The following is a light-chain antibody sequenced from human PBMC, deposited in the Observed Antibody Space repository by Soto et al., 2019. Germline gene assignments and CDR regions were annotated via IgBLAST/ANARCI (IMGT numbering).Light chain of an antibody. J-gene: IGKJ2*01. V-gene: IGKV3-20*01. CDR1: QSVSSDS. CDR2: GAS. Sequence: EIVLMQSPGTLSFSPGERATLSCRASQSVSSDSLALYQQKPGQAPSPLIYGASSSATGIPDRFSGSGSGTDFTLTVSTLQPEAFAQFDCQPYDSSPPTFGQGTKVDIK. CDR3: QPYDSSPPT.